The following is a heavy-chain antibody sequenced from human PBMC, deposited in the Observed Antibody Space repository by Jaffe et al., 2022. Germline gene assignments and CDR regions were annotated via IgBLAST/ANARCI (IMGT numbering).Heavy chain of an antibody. V-gene: IGHV3-73*02. D-gene: IGHD6-6*01. CDR1: GFTFSGSA. CDR3: TSIAARSGSYYFDY. Sequence: EVQLVESGGGLVQPGGSLKLSCAASGFTFSGSAMHWVRQASGKGLEWVGRIRSKANSYATAYAASVKGRFTISRDDSKNTAYLQMNSLKTEDTAVYYCTSIAARSGSYYFDYWGQGTLVTVSS. CDR2: IRSKANSYAT. J-gene: IGHJ4*02.